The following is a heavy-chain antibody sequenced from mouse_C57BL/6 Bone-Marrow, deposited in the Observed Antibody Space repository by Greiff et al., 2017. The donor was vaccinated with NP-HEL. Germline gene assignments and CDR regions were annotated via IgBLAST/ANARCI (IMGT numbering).Heavy chain of an antibody. CDR1: GYTFTNYW. J-gene: IGHJ2*01. CDR3: ARGGYDYDAGFDY. V-gene: IGHV1-63*01. Sequence: VQLKESGAELVRPGTSVKMSCKASGYTFTNYWIGWAKQRPGHGLEWIGDIYPGGGYTNYNEKFKGKATLTADKSSSTAYMQFSSLTSEDSAIYYCARGGYDYDAGFDYWGQGTTLTVSS. CDR2: IYPGGGYT. D-gene: IGHD2-4*01.